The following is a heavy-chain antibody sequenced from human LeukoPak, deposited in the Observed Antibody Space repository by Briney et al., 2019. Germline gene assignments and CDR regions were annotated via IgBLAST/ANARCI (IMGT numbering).Heavy chain of an antibody. CDR2: IYHSGST. CDR1: GYSISSGYY. J-gene: IGHJ4*02. CDR3: ARLLPLASAYYFGY. V-gene: IGHV4-38-2*02. Sequence: SSETLSLTCTVSGYSISSGYYWGWIRQPPGKGLEWIGSIYHSGSTYYNPSLKSRVTISVDTSKNQFSLKLSSVTAADTAVYYCARLLPLASAYYFGYWGQGTLVTVSS.